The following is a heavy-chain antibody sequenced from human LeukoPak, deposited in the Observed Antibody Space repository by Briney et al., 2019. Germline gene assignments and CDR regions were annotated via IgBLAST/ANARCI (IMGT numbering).Heavy chain of an antibody. Sequence: KPSETLSLTCAVSGGSISGSNWWTWVRQPPGKGLEWIAEIYHSGSTNYNPSLKSRVTISVDKSKNQFSLKLTSVTVADTAVYYCARHPASNREYFQHWGQGTLVTVSS. CDR2: IYHSGST. J-gene: IGHJ1*01. CDR1: GGSISGSNW. CDR3: ARHPASNREYFQH. D-gene: IGHD1-14*01. V-gene: IGHV4-4*02.